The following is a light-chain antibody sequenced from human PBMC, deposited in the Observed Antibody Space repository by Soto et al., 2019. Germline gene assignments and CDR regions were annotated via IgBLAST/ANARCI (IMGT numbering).Light chain of an antibody. CDR1: QSVLYSSNNKNY. V-gene: IGKV4-1*01. Sequence: DIVMTQSPDSLAVSLGERATINCKSSQSVLYSSNNKNYLAWYQQKPGQPPKALIYWASTRESGVPDRVSGSGSGTDFTLTISSLQAEDVAVYDCQQYYTTPWTFGQGTKVDIK. CDR2: WAS. J-gene: IGKJ1*01. CDR3: QQYYTTPWT.